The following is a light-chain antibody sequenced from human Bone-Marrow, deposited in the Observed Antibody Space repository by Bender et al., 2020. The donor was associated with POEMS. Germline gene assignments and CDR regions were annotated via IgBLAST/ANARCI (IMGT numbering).Light chain of an antibody. CDR2: DDS. CDR1: ALPKRY. CDR3: QVWDSSSDHWV. Sequence: SFELTQPPSVSVSPGQTARITCSGDALPKRYGYWYQQKPGQAPVLVVYDDSDRPSGIPERFSGSNSGNTATLTISRVEAGDEADYYCQVWDSSSDHWVFGGGTKLTVL. J-gene: IGLJ3*02. V-gene: IGLV3-21*02.